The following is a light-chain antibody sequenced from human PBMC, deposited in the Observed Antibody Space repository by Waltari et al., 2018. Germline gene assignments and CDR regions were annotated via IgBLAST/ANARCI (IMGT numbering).Light chain of an antibody. J-gene: IGKJ4*01. CDR3: QQSYTTPLT. Sequence: DIQLTQSPSSLSASVGDRVTITCRASQNLRNDLNWYQHKPGKAPKLLIYTASTLQTGVPSRFSAIGSGSDFTLTISSLQPEDFATYYCQQSYTTPLTFGGGTKVEIK. CDR2: TAS. V-gene: IGKV1-39*01. CDR1: QNLRND.